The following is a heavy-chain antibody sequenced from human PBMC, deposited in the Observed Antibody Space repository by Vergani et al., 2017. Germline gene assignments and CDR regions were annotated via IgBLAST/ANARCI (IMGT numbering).Heavy chain of an antibody. J-gene: IGHJ6*02. CDR3: AREYTPPGLDRGYYYGSGSYYNRWRAYGMDV. D-gene: IGHD3-10*01. CDR1: GGSLSSGSYY. Sequence: QVQLQESGPGLVKPSQTLSLTCTVSGGSLSSGSYYWSWIRQPAGKGLEWIGRIYTSGSTNYNPSLKSRVTISVDTSKNQFSLKLSSVTAADTAVYYCAREYTPPGLDRGYYYGSGSYYNRWRAYGMDVWGQGTTVTVSS. CDR2: IYTSGST. V-gene: IGHV4-61*02.